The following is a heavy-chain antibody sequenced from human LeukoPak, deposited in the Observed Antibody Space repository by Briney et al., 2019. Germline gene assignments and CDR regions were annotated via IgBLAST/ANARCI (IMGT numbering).Heavy chain of an antibody. V-gene: IGHV4-34*01. D-gene: IGHD3-22*01. Sequence: SETLSLTCAVYGGSFSGYYWSWIRQPPGKGLEWIGEINHSGSTNYNPSLKSRVTISVDTSKNQFSLKLSSVTAADTAVYYCASLYYYDSSGYISQEPFDYWGQGTLVTVSS. J-gene: IGHJ4*02. CDR2: INHSGST. CDR3: ASLYYYDSSGYISQEPFDY. CDR1: GGSFSGYY.